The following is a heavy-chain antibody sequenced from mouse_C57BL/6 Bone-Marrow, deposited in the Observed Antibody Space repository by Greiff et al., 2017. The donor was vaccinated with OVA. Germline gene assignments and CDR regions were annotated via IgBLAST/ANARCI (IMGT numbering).Heavy chain of an antibody. CDR3: ARRRITTVVATGDFDY. CDR2: IYPRSGNT. Sequence: VQLQESGAELARPGASVKLSCKASGYTFTSYGISWVKQRTGQGLEWIGEIYPRSGNTYYNEKFKGKATLTADKSSSTAYMELRSLTSEDSAVYFCARRRITTVVATGDFDYWGQGTTLTVSS. V-gene: IGHV1-81*01. D-gene: IGHD1-1*01. CDR1: GYTFTSYG. J-gene: IGHJ2*01.